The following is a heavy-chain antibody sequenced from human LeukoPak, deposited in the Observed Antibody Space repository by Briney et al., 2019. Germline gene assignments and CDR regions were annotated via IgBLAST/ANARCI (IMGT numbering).Heavy chain of an antibody. CDR1: GYTFTSYY. CDR3: ARDGTMITFGGVIVTYPFDY. J-gene: IGHJ4*02. CDR2: INPGGGST. V-gene: IGHV1-46*03. D-gene: IGHD3-16*02. Sequence: GASVKVSCKASGYTFTSYYMHWVRQAPGQGLEWMGIINPGGGSTSYAQKFQGRVTMTRDTSTSTVYMELSSLRSEDTAVYYCARDGTMITFGGVIVTYPFDYWGQGTLVTVSS.